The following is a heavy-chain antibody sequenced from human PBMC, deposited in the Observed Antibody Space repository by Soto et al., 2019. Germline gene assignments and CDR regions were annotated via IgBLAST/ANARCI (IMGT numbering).Heavy chain of an antibody. CDR2: MYGSGSA. CDR3: ARELRLAASYYGLDV. J-gene: IGHJ6*02. V-gene: IGHV4-4*07. D-gene: IGHD3-22*01. CDR1: GGSISSYY. Sequence: QVQLKESGPGLVKPSETLSVNCTVSGGSISSYYWTWIRQPAGKRLEWIGRMYGSGSATYNPSLNSRVTLSVDTSKSQFSLKLSSVTAADTAVYYCARELRLAASYYGLDVWGQGTTVTVSS.